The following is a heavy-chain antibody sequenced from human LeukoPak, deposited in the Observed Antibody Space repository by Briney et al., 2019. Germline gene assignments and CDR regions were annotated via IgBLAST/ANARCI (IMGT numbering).Heavy chain of an antibody. CDR1: GFTFSSYA. CDR3: AKVLKYQLTSFDY. J-gene: IGHJ4*02. CDR2: ISGSGGNT. Sequence: GGSLRLSCAASGFTFSSYAMSWVRQAPGKGLEWVSAISGSGGNTYYADSVKGRFTISRDNSKNTLYLQMNSLRAEDTAVYYCAKVLKYQLTSFDYWGQGTLVTVSS. D-gene: IGHD2-2*01. V-gene: IGHV3-23*01.